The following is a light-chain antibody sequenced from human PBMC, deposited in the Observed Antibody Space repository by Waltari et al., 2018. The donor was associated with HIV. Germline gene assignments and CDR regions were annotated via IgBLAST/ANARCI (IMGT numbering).Light chain of an antibody. CDR3: QQYGSSPQT. Sequence: EIVFTQSPGTLSLSPGERAPLSCRASQTVNSAYLAWYQQKPGQAPRLLIYGAYSRATGVPERFSGSGSGTDFTLTISRLEPEDFAVYYCQQYGSSPQTFGQGTKVEIK. V-gene: IGKV3-20*01. CDR1: QTVNSAY. J-gene: IGKJ1*01. CDR2: GAY.